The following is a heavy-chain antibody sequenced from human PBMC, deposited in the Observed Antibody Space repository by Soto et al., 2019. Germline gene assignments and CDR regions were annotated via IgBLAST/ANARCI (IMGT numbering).Heavy chain of an antibody. V-gene: IGHV4-59*01. Sequence: QVQLQESGPGLVKPSETLSLTCTVSGGSISSYYWSWLRQPPGKGLEWIGYNYDSGITNYNPSLKSRGTISVDTSKNQFSLKLSSVTAADTAVDYCAREKGVLLNWYFDLWGRGTLVTVSS. CDR1: GGSISSYY. CDR3: AREKGVLLNWYFDL. CDR2: NYDSGIT. J-gene: IGHJ2*01. D-gene: IGHD2-21*01.